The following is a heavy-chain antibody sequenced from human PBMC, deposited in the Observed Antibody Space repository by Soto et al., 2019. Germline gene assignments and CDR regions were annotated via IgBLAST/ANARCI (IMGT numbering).Heavy chain of an antibody. CDR2: INPSGGST. CDR1: GYTFTSYY. CDR3: AGTTVTTRDYYYYYYMDV. Sequence: ASVKVSCKASGYTFTSYYMHWVRQAPGQGLEWMGIINPSGGSTSYAQKFQGRVTMTRDTSTSTVYMELSSLRSEDTAVYYCAGTTVTTRDYYYYYYMDVWGKGTTVTVSS. V-gene: IGHV1-46*03. D-gene: IGHD4-17*01. J-gene: IGHJ6*03.